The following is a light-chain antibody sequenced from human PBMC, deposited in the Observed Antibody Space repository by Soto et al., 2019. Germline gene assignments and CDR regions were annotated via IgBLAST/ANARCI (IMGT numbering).Light chain of an antibody. Sequence: DIQMTQSPSTLSAFVGDRVTLTFRASQGISSWLAWYQQKPGRAHKLLIYAAYSLQSGVQSRFSGSGSGTEFTLTIRSLQPDDFATYYCKHYNSYSEAFGQGTKVDIK. V-gene: IGKV1-5*01. J-gene: IGKJ1*01. CDR2: AAY. CDR1: QGISSW. CDR3: KHYNSYSEA.